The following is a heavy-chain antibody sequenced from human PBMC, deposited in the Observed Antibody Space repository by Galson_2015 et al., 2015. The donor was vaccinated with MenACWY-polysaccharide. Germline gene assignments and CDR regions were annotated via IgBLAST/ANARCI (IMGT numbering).Heavy chain of an antibody. Sequence: SVKVSCKASGYTFTSYGISWVRQAPGQGLEWMGWISAYNGNTNYAQKLQGRVTMTTDTSTSTAYVELRSLRSDDTAVYYCARDCSSSSCQGYWGQGTLVTVSS. D-gene: IGHD2-2*01. CDR1: GYTFTSYG. J-gene: IGHJ4*02. CDR2: ISAYNGNT. V-gene: IGHV1-18*01. CDR3: ARDCSSSSCQGY.